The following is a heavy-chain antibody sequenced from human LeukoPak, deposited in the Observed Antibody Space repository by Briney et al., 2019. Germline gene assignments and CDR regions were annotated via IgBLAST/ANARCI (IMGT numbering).Heavy chain of an antibody. D-gene: IGHD4-17*01. CDR2: ISPRGSTK. V-gene: IGHV3-48*01. CDR3: VRDLPYGDAFDL. Sequence: HPGGSLRLSCAASGFNFDTYSMNWVRQAPGKGLEWISYISPRGSTKNHADSVKGRITTSRDNAKKLMFLEMNSLRAEDTAVYYCVRDLPYGDAFDLWGQGTTVTVSS. J-gene: IGHJ3*01. CDR1: GFNFDTYS.